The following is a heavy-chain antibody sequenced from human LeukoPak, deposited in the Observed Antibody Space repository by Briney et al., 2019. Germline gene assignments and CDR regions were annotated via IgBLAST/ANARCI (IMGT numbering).Heavy chain of an antibody. V-gene: IGHV5-51*01. J-gene: IGHJ4*02. Sequence: GESLKISCKGSGYSFTSYWIGWVRQMPGKGLEWMGIIYPGDSDTRYSPSFQGQVTISADKSISTAYLQWSSLKASDTAMYYCASLPGITVAGDEMFDSWGQGTLVTVSS. CDR1: GYSFTSYW. CDR2: IYPGDSDT. CDR3: ASLPGITVAGDEMFDS. D-gene: IGHD6-19*01.